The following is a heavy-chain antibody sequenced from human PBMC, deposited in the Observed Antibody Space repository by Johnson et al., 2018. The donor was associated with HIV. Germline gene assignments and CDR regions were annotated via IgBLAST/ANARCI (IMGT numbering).Heavy chain of an antibody. CDR1: GFTFSSYG. CDR2: IRYDGSNK. D-gene: IGHD6-19*01. V-gene: IGHV3-30*02. Sequence: QVKLVESGGGVVQPGGSLRLSCAASGFTFSSYGMHWVRQAPGKGLELVAFIRYDGSNKYYADYVKGRFTISRDNSKNTLYLQMNSLRAEDPAVYYCANERAMDSSVWYDGFDIWGQGTMVTVSS. J-gene: IGHJ3*02. CDR3: ANERAMDSSVWYDGFDI.